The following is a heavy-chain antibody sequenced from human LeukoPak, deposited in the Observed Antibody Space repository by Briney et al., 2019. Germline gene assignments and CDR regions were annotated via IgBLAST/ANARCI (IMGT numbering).Heavy chain of an antibody. D-gene: IGHD5-18*01. CDR2: IYSGGST. V-gene: IGHV3-53*01. Sequence: AGSLRLSCAASGFTFSNYAMSWVRQAPGKGLEWVSVIYSGGSTYYADSVKGRFTISRDNSKNTLYLQMSSLRAEDTAVYYCAITSSRGYSSGWEEDYWGQGTLVTVSS. CDR1: GFTFSNYA. CDR3: AITSSRGYSSGWEEDY. J-gene: IGHJ4*02.